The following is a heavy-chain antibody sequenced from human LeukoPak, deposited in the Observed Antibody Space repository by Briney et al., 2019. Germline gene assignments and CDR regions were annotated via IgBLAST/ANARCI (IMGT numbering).Heavy chain of an antibody. D-gene: IGHD3-10*01. V-gene: IGHV3-23*01. CDR2: ISGSGGST. CDR3: AKDLWFGELFDY. CDR1: GFIFSKYA. J-gene: IGHJ4*02. Sequence: TGGSLRLSCAASGFIFSKYAMSWVRQAPGKGLEWVSSISGSGGSTYYADSVKGRFTISRDNSKNTLYLQMNSLRAEDTAVYYCAKDLWFGELFDYWGQGTLVTVSS.